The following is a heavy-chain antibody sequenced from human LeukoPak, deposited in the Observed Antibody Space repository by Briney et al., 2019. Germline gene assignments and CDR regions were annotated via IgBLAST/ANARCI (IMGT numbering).Heavy chain of an antibody. CDR1: GFTFSNAR. V-gene: IGHV3-15*01. Sequence: PGGSLRLSCAASGFTFSNARMSWVRQAPGKGLEWVGRIKSKTDGGTTDYAAPVKGRFTISRDDSKNTLYLQMNSLKTEDTAVYYCTIEDYYYYYMDVWGKGTTVTISS. CDR2: IKSKTDGGTT. J-gene: IGHJ6*03. CDR3: TIEDYYYYYMDV.